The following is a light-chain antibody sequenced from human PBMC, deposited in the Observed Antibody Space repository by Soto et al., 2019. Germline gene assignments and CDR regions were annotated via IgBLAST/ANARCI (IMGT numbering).Light chain of an antibody. V-gene: IGLV1-44*01. CDR3: AAWDDSLNGWV. CDR2: SNN. Sequence: QSVLTQPPSASGTPGQRVTISCSGSSSNIGSNTVNWYQQLPGTAPKILIYSNNQRPSGVPDRFSGSKSGTSASLAIIGLQSEDEADYYCAAWDDSLNGWVFGGGTKVTVL. CDR1: SSNIGSNT. J-gene: IGLJ3*02.